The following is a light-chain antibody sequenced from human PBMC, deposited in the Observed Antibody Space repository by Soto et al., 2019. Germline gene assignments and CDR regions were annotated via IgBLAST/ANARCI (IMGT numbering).Light chain of an antibody. Sequence: EIVMTQSPASLSVSPGDGATLSCRASQSVASNVAWYQQKPGQGPILLIHGATTRAVGVPARFSGSGSGTDFTLTINGLQSEDFAVYYCQQYHNWPPQYTFGQGTKLQI. CDR3: QQYHNWPPQYT. J-gene: IGKJ2*01. CDR1: QSVASN. V-gene: IGKV3-15*01. CDR2: GAT.